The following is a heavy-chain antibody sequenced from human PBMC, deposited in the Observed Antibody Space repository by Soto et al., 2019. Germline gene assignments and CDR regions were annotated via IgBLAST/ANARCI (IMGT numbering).Heavy chain of an antibody. V-gene: IGHV1-69*13. D-gene: IGHD4-4*01. CDR2: IIPIFGTA. J-gene: IGHJ6*02. Sequence: SVKVSCKASGGTFSSYAISWVRQAPGQGLEWMGGIIPIFGTANYAQKFQGRVTITADESTSTAYMELSSLRSEDTAVYYCARASGLHEYSNYGSYYGMDVWGQGTTVTVSS. CDR1: GGTFSSYA. CDR3: ARASGLHEYSNYGSYYGMDV.